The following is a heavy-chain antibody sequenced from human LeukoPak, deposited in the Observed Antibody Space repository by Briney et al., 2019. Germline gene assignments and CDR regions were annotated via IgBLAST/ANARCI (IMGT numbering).Heavy chain of an antibody. Sequence: GGSLRLSCAASGFTFSSYAMNWVRQAPGKGLEWVSAISGSGGSTYYADSVKGRFTISRDNSKNTLYLQMNSLTVADTAVYYCAKTPFSGTSATFDYWGQGTLVTVSS. D-gene: IGHD1-26*01. CDR2: ISGSGGST. CDR3: AKTPFSGTSATFDY. CDR1: GFTFSSYA. J-gene: IGHJ4*02. V-gene: IGHV3-23*01.